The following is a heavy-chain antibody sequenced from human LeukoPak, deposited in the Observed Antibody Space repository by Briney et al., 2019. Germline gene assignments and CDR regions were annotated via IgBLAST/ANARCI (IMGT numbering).Heavy chain of an antibody. V-gene: IGHV4-38-2*02. D-gene: IGHD6-19*01. Sequence: SETLSLTCSVSGDSITGYYWGWIRQPPGKGLEWIGNIYYTGNTYYNSSLKSRVTISLDTSKNQFSLQVISLTAADTAVYYCASRSGWYFYYFDYWGQGTLVTVSS. CDR3: ASRSGWYFYYFDY. CDR2: IYYTGNT. CDR1: GDSITGYY. J-gene: IGHJ4*02.